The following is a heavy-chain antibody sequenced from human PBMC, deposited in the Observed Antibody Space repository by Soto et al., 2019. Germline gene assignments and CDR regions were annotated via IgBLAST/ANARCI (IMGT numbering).Heavy chain of an antibody. CDR2: INHSGST. CDR1: GGSFSGYY. J-gene: IGHJ6*02. CDR3: ARGERITMVRGVIIYYYYYGMDV. D-gene: IGHD3-10*01. V-gene: IGHV4-34*01. Sequence: PSETLSLTCAVYGGSFSGYYWSWIRQPPGKGLEWIGEINHSGSTNYNPSLKSRVTISVDTSKNQLSLKLSSVTAADTAVYYCARGERITMVRGVIIYYYYYGMDVWGQGTTVT.